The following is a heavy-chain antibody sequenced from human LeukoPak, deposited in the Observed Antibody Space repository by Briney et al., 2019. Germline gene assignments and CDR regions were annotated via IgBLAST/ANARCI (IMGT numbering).Heavy chain of an antibody. Sequence: GGSLRLSCAASGFTVSSNYMSWVRQAPGKGLEWVSVIYSGGSTYYADSVKGRFTISRDNAKNSLYLQMNSLRAEDTSVYYCARVLVGGTNWFDPWGQGTLVTVSS. D-gene: IGHD1-26*01. CDR3: ARVLVGGTNWFDP. CDR2: IYSGGST. V-gene: IGHV3-66*01. CDR1: GFTVSSNY. J-gene: IGHJ5*02.